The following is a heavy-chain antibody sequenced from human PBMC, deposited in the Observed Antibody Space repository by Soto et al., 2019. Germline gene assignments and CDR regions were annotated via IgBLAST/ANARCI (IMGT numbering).Heavy chain of an antibody. CDR1: GFTFDDYA. D-gene: IGHD4-17*01. V-gene: IGHV3-9*01. Sequence: EVQLVESGGGLVQPVRSLRLSCAASGFTFDDYAMHWVRQGPGKGLEWVSSISWNSGNLGYADSVKGRFTISRDNAKNSLYLQMNRLRGEDTALYYCAKGASTTVFAFNDYWGQGTLVTVSS. J-gene: IGHJ4*02. CDR2: ISWNSGNL. CDR3: AKGASTTVFAFNDY.